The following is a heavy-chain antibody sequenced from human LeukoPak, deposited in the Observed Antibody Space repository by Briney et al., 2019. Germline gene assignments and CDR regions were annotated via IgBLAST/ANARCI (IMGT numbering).Heavy chain of an antibody. CDR2: VRSDGSDK. Sequence: XXXXVRQAPGXGLXWVTFVRSDGSDKYYADSVKGRFTFSRXNSKXTVYLQMNSLRPEDTAVYYCXXXRXXXXDYWGQXSXVTVSS. V-gene: IGHV3-30*02. CDR1: X. J-gene: IGHJ4*02. CDR3: XXXRXXXXDY.